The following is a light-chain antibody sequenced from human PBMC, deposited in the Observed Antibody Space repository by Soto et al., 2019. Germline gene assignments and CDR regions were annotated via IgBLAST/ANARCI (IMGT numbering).Light chain of an antibody. CDR2: AAS. CDR1: QGIRND. CDR3: LQKYFYPFT. V-gene: IGKV1-6*01. J-gene: IGKJ3*01. Sequence: AIQMTHSPSSLSSSLVDRVAITCRASQGIRNDLDWFQQKPGKAPKLLIYAASNLQSGVPARFSGSGSGTDFTLTISSLQPEDFATYYCLQKYFYPFTFGPGTKVDI.